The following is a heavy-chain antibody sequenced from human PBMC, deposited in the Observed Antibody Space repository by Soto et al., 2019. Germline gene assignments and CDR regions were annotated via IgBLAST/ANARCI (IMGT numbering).Heavy chain of an antibody. CDR3: AGNIVATISSFDS. J-gene: IGHJ4*02. Sequence: SETLSLTCAVYGESFSGYYWSWIRQPPGKGLEWIGEINHSGSTNYNPSLKSRVSMSVDTSKNQFSLKLNSVTAADTAVYYCAGNIVATISSFDSWGQGXLVTVYS. V-gene: IGHV4-34*01. CDR1: GESFSGYY. CDR2: INHSGST. D-gene: IGHD5-12*01.